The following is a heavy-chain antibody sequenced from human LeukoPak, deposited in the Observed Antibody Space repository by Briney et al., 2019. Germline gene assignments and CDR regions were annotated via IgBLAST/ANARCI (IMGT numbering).Heavy chain of an antibody. CDR3: VGCSGGSCSDFDY. Sequence: GGSLRLSCLASGLAFSNFWMTWLRQAPGKGLEWVANIKQDGSETYYSDSVRGRFTISRDNAKHSMYLQMNSLRAEDTALYYCVGCSGGSCSDFDYWGRGTLVTVSS. CDR2: IKQDGSET. CDR1: GLAFSNFW. V-gene: IGHV3-7*01. D-gene: IGHD2-15*01. J-gene: IGHJ4*02.